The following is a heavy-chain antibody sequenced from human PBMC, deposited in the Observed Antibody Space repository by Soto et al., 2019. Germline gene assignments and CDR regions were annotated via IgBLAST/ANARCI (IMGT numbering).Heavy chain of an antibody. V-gene: IGHV4-59*08. Sequence: SETLSLTCTVSGGSISSYYWSWIRQPPGKGLEWIGYIYYSGSTNYNPSLKSRVTISVDTSKNQFSLKLSSVTAADTAVYYCARHVANWIIDYWGQGTLVTVSS. J-gene: IGHJ4*02. D-gene: IGHD1-1*01. CDR1: GGSISSYY. CDR3: ARHVANWIIDY. CDR2: IYYSGST.